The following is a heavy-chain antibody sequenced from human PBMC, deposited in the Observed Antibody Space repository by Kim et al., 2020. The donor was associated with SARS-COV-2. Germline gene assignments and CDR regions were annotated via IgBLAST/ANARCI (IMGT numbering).Heavy chain of an antibody. D-gene: IGHD5-12*01. V-gene: IGHV3-30*01. J-gene: IGHJ4*02. Sequence: ADSVKGRFTISRDNSKNTLYLQMNSLRAEDTAVYYCARVQEMATIPYFDYWGQGTLVTVSS. CDR3: ARVQEMATIPYFDY.